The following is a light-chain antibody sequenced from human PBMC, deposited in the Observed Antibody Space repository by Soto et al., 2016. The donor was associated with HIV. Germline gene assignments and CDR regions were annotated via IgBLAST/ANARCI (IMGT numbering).Light chain of an antibody. CDR3: QVWDASTDLVV. J-gene: IGLJ2*01. Sequence: SYELTQPPSLSVAPRKTARITCGGNNVGSKSVQWYQQKPGQAPILVHYDDSDRPSGIPERFSGSNSGDTATLTISRVEAGDEADYYCQVWDASTDLVVFGGGTKLTVL. V-gene: IGLV3-21*03. CDR1: NVGSKS. CDR2: DDS.